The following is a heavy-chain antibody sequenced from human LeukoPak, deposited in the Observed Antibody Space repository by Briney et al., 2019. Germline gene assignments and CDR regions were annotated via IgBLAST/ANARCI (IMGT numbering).Heavy chain of an antibody. D-gene: IGHD6-13*01. CDR1: GFTFSSYT. J-gene: IGHJ3*02. CDR3: AREVRIAASGRAFDM. CDR2: ISSSSSYI. V-gene: IGHV3-21*01. Sequence: GGSLRLSCAASGFTFSSYTMNWVRQAPGKGLELVSSISSSSSYINYADSVKGRFTISRDNAKNSLYLQMNSLRAEDTAVYYCAREVRIAASGRAFDMWGQGTMVTVSS.